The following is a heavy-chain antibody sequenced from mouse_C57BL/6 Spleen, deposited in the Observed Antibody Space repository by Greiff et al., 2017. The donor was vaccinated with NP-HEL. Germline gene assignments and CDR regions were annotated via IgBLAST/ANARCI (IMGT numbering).Heavy chain of an antibody. D-gene: IGHD2-2*01. Sequence: VKLMESGAELVKPGASVKISCKASCYAFSSYWMNWVKQRPGKGLEWIGQIYPGDGDTNYNGKFKGKATLTADKSSSTAYMQLSSLTSEDSAVYFCARSRGYDGVDYWGQGTTLTVSS. CDR2: IYPGDGDT. J-gene: IGHJ2*01. CDR1: CYAFSSYW. V-gene: IGHV1-80*01. CDR3: ARSRGYDGVDY.